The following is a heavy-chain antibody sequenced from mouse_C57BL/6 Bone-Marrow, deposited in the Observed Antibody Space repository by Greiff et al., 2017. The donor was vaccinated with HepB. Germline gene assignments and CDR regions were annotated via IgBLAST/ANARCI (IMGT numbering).Heavy chain of an antibody. CDR2: IYPGSGST. CDR1: GYTFTSYW. D-gene: IGHD1-1*01. Sequence: VQLQQPGAELVKPGASVKMSCKASGYTFTSYWITWVKQRPGQGLEWIGDIYPGSGSTNYNEKFKSKATLTVDNSSSTAYMQLSSLTSEASAVYYCARDQVPPTTVVAPYFDYWGQGTTLTVSS. CDR3: ARDQVPPTTVVAPYFDY. V-gene: IGHV1-55*01. J-gene: IGHJ2*01.